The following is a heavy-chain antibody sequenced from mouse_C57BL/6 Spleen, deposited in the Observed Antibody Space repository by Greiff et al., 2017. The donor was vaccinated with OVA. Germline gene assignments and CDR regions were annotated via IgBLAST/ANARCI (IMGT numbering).Heavy chain of an antibody. D-gene: IGHD1-1*01. V-gene: IGHV1-26*01. CDR2: INPNNGGT. Sequence: VQLKQSGPELVKPGASVKISCKASGYTFTDYYMNWVKQSHGKSLEWIGDINPNNGGTSYNQKFKGKATLTVDKSSSTAYMELRSLTSEDSAVYYCARHGSSPHYAMDYWGQGTSVTVSS. CDR3: ARHGSSPHYAMDY. CDR1: GYTFTDYY. J-gene: IGHJ4*01.